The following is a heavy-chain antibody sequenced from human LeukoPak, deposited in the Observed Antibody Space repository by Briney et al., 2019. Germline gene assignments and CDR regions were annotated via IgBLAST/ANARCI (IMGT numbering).Heavy chain of an antibody. J-gene: IGHJ3*02. Sequence: PSETLSLTCNVSGGSISNYYWSWIRQPPGKGLEWIGYMYYSGNTNYNPSLKSRVTTSVDSSKSQFSLKLSSVTAADTAVYYCARHTLVGARNAFDIWGQGTMVTVSS. CDR2: MYYSGNT. D-gene: IGHD1-26*01. V-gene: IGHV4-59*08. CDR1: GGSISNYY. CDR3: ARHTLVGARNAFDI.